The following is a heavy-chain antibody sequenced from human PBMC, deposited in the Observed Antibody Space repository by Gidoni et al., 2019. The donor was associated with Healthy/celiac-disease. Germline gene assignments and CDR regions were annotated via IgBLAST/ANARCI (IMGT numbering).Heavy chain of an antibody. CDR2: MNPSSGNT. CDR3: ARGRIIFAGQFDP. Sequence: QVQLVQSGAEVKKRGASVKVSCKASRYTFTKYDLNWVQQATGQGLEWMGWMNPSSGNTGYAQKFQGRITMTRNTTISTAYMELSSLRSEDTAVYYCARGRIIFAGQFDPWGQGTLVTVSS. D-gene: IGHD2-21*01. CDR1: RYTFTKYD. J-gene: IGHJ5*02. V-gene: IGHV1-8*01.